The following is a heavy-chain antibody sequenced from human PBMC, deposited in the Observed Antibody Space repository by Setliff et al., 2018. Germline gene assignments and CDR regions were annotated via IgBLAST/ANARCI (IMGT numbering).Heavy chain of an antibody. D-gene: IGHD3-16*01. V-gene: IGHV1-2*06. CDR1: GYTFTGYY. Sequence: ASVKVSCKASGYTFTGYYMYWVRQAPGQGLEWMGRINPSSGATIYAQKSQGRVTMTSDTSISTAYMELGRLRSDDTAVYFCARDGGGDSDAIDIWGQGTMVTVSS. CDR2: INPSSGAT. J-gene: IGHJ3*02. CDR3: ARDGGGDSDAIDI.